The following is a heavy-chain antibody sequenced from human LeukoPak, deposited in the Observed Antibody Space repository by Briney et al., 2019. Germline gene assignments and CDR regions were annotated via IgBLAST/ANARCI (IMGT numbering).Heavy chain of an antibody. CDR3: ARVTTIYCSSTSCPDAFDI. Sequence: SETLSLTCAVSGYSISSGYYWGWIRQPPGQGLEWIGSIYHSGSTYYNPSLKSRVTISVDTSKNQFSLKLSSVTAADTAVYYCARVTTIYCSSTSCPDAFDIWGQGTMVTVSS. CDR2: IYHSGST. J-gene: IGHJ3*02. CDR1: GYSISSGYY. V-gene: IGHV4-38-2*01. D-gene: IGHD2-2*01.